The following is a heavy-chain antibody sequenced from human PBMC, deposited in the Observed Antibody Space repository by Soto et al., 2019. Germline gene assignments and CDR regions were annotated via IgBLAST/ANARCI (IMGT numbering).Heavy chain of an antibody. CDR2: IYYSGNT. Sequence: QLQLQESGPGLMKPSETLSLTCTVSGGSISSSNYYWGWIRQPPGKGREWIGGIYYSGNTYYNPSLKSRVTMSVDTSKNQFSLKLSSVTAADTAVYYCARLGGYCSTTGCYGYYAMDVWGQGTTVTVSS. J-gene: IGHJ6*02. CDR1: GGSISSSNYY. CDR3: ARLGGYCSTTGCYGYYAMDV. D-gene: IGHD2-2*01. V-gene: IGHV4-39*01.